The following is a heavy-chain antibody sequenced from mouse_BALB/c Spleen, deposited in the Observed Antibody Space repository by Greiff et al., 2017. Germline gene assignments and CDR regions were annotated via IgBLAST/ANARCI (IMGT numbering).Heavy chain of an antibody. CDR3: ARGGKLRYYAMDY. CDR2: IWGDGST. J-gene: IGHJ4*01. Sequence: VMLVESGPGLVAPSQSLSITCTVSGFSLTGYGVNWVRQPPGKGLEWLGMIWGDGSTDYNSALKSRLSISKDNSKSQVFLKMNSLQTDDTARYYCARGGKLRYYAMDYWGQGTSVTVSS. V-gene: IGHV2-6-7*01. CDR1: GFSLTGYG. D-gene: IGHD2-4*01.